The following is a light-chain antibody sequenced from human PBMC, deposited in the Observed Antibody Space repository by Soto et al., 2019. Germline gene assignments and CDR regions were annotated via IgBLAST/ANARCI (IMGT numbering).Light chain of an antibody. J-gene: IGLJ1*01. CDR1: SRDVGGYNY. V-gene: IGLV2-8*01. CDR3: SSYAGSSNV. Sequence: QSALTQPPSASGSPGRSVAISCNGSSRDVGGYNYVSWYQQHPGKAPKLMIYEVNKRPSGVPDRFSGSKSGNTASLTVSGLQAEDEADYYCSSYAGSSNVFGTGTKLTVL. CDR2: EVN.